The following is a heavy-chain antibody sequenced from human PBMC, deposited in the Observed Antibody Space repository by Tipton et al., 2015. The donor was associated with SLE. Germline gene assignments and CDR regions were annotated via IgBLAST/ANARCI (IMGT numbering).Heavy chain of an antibody. J-gene: IGHJ4*02. CDR2: IYYSGSP. Sequence: TLSLTCTVSGGSISSSSYYWGWIRQPPGKGLEWIGSIYYSGSPYYNPSLKSRVTISVDTSKNQFPLKLSSVTAADTAVYYCARALNFWSGYYLDYWGQGTLVTVSS. CDR3: ARALNFWSGYYLDY. V-gene: IGHV4-39*06. CDR1: GGSISSSSYY. D-gene: IGHD3-3*01.